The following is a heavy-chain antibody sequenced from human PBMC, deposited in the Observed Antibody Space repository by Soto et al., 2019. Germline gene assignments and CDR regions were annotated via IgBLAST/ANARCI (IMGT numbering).Heavy chain of an antibody. J-gene: IGHJ4*02. V-gene: IGHV3-23*01. CDR2: FDGSGGDT. CDR1: GFTFSSHA. Sequence: GVLRLSCAASGFTFSSHAMGWLRQAPGTGPEWVAFFDGSGGDTSYADSVKGRFTISRDNSDSTLYLHMNSLRAEDTAVYYCAKYIILWGVITKLVDYWGQGTLVTVSS. D-gene: IGHD3-10*01. CDR3: AKYIILWGVITKLVDY.